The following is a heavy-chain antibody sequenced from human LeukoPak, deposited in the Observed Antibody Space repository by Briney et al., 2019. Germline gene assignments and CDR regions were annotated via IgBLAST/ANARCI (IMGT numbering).Heavy chain of an antibody. Sequence: SETLSLTCAVSSGSISSSNWWSWVRQPPGKGLQWIGEIYHSGSTNYNPSLKSRVTISEDKAKNQFSLQLTSVTAADTAVYYCARAHTLSCSGGTCPYFLDYWGQGTLVTVYS. V-gene: IGHV4-4*02. D-gene: IGHD2-15*01. CDR3: ARAHTLSCSGGTCPYFLDY. J-gene: IGHJ4*02. CDR2: IYHSGST. CDR1: SGSISSSNW.